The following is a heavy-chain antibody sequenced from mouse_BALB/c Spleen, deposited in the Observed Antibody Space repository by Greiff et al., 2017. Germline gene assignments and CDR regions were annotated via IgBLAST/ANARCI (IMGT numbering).Heavy chain of an antibody. CDR1: GFNIKDYY. Sequence: VQLQQSGAELVRPGASVKLSCTASGFNIKDYYMYWVKQRPEQGLEWIGWIDPENGGTEYAPKFQGKATITADTSSNTAYLQLSSLTSEDTAVYYCNAYYDYDGYYFDYWGQGTTLTVSS. D-gene: IGHD2-4*01. V-gene: IGHV14-4*02. J-gene: IGHJ2*01. CDR3: NAYYDYDGYYFDY. CDR2: IDPENGGT.